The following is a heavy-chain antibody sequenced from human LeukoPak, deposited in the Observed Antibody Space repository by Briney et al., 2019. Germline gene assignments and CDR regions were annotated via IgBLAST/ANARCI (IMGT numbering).Heavy chain of an antibody. V-gene: IGHV1-18*01. D-gene: IGHD1-26*01. CDR1: GYTFTSYG. CDR3: ARYIVGATIEEFDY. Sequence: VASVKVSCKASGYTFTSYGISWVRQAPGQGLEWMGWISAYNGNTTYAQKLQGRVTMTTDTSTSTAYMELRSLRSDDTAVYYCARYIVGATIEEFDYWGQGTLVTVSS. CDR2: ISAYNGNT. J-gene: IGHJ4*02.